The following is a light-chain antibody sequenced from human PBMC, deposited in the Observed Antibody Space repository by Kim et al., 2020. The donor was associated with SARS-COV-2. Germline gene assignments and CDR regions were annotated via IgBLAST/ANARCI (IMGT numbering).Light chain of an antibody. J-gene: IGKJ2*03. CDR2: DAS. V-gene: IGKV3-20*01. CDR3: QQYIRSPYS. CDR1: QRISSNY. Sequence: EILLTQSPGTLSLSPGERATLSCRASQRISSNYLAWYQHKPDQAPRLLIHDASSRATGIPDRFSGSGSETDFTLTISRLEPEDFAVYYCQQYIRSPYSFGQGPKLEI.